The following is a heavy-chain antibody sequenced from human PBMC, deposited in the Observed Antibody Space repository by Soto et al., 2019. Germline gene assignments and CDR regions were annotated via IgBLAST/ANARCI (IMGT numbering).Heavy chain of an antibody. CDR2: TRNKANSYTT. V-gene: IGHV3-72*01. CDR3: ARELMTTVTYFDS. CDR1: GVPSSTAW. J-gene: IGHJ4*01. D-gene: IGHD4-17*01. Sequence: PGGFPVLSRVVVGVPSSTAWMVLVRHPPGKGLERVGRTRNKANSYTTEYAACVKGSFTVSRDDSKNSLYLQMNSLTTEDTAMYYCARELMTTVTYFDSWGHGTLVTVSS.